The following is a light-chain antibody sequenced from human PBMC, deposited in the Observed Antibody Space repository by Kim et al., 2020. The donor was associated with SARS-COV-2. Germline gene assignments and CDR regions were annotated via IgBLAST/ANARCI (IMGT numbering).Light chain of an antibody. V-gene: IGLV2-14*03. CDR1: SSDVGSYRQ. CDR3: NSFTSSTTLV. Sequence: GQSVTISCAGTSSDVGSYRQVSWYQQHTGKAPKLMIYNVTNRPAGVSNRFSGSKAGNAAFLTISRLQAEDEAVYYCNSFTSSTTLVLGGGTQLTVL. CDR2: NVT. J-gene: IGLJ3*02.